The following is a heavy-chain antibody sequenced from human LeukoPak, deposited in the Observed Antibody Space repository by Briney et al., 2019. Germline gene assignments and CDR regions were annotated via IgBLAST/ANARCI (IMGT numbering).Heavy chain of an antibody. V-gene: IGHV1-46*01. J-gene: IGHJ2*01. CDR2: INPSGGST. D-gene: IGHD6-19*01. Sequence: ASVKVSCKASGYTFTSYYMHWVRQAPGQGLEWMGIINPSGGSTSYAQKFQGRVTMTRDMSTSTVYMELSSLRSEDTAVYCCARGGWDWYFDLWGRGTLVTVSS. CDR1: GYTFTSYY. CDR3: ARGGWDWYFDL.